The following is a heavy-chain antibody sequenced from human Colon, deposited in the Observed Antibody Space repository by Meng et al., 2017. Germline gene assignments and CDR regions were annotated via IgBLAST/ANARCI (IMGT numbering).Heavy chain of an antibody. Sequence: GGSLRLSCVASGFTFTNYGMTWVRQSPGKGLEWVSGIDMSGDIAYYADSVKGRFIISRDNSKNTVFLQMYSLRAEDTAISYCAQGLITVTKIPTDGWGQGTLVTVSS. D-gene: IGHD1-20*01. CDR2: IDMSGDIA. CDR1: GFTFTNYG. CDR3: AQGLITVTKIPTDG. V-gene: IGHV3-23*01. J-gene: IGHJ4*02.